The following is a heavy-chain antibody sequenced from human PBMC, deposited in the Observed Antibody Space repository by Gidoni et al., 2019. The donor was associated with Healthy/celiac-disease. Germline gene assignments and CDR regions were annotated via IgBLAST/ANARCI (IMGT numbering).Heavy chain of an antibody. CDR2: IYNSGST. CDR1: GGSISSYY. V-gene: IGHV4-59*08. CDR3: ARQFDP. J-gene: IGHJ5*02. Sequence: QVQLQESGPGLVQPSETLSLPCTDSGGSISSYYWSWIRRPPGKGLEGIGYIYNSGSTNSNPALKSRVTISVDTSKNQFSQKLSYVTAADTAVYYCARQFDPWGQGTLVTVSS.